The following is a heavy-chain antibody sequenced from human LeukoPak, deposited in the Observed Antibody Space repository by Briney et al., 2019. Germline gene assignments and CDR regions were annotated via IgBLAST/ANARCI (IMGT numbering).Heavy chain of an antibody. V-gene: IGHV4-34*01. CDR1: GGSISSYY. D-gene: IGHD1-26*01. J-gene: IGHJ4*02. CDR3: ARSGVGWEFDY. Sequence: TSETLSLTCTVSGGSISSYYWSWIRQPPGKGLEWIGEINHSGSTNYNPSLKSRVTISVDTSKNQFSLKLSSVTAADTAVYYCARSGVGWEFDYWGQGTLVTVSS. CDR2: INHSGST.